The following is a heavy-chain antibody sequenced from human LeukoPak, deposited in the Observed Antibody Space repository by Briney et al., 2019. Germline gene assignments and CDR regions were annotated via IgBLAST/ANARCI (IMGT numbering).Heavy chain of an antibody. CDR1: GGSISSGGYS. D-gene: IGHD3-3*01. CDR3: ARDHYDFWSGQNWFDP. CDR2: IYHSGST. Sequence: PSETLSLTCAVSGGSISSGGYSWSWIRQPPGKGLEWIGYIYHSGSTYYNPSLKSRVTISVDRSKNQFSLKLSSVTAADTAVYYCARDHYDFWSGQNWFDPWGQGTLVTVSS. J-gene: IGHJ5*02. V-gene: IGHV4-30-2*01.